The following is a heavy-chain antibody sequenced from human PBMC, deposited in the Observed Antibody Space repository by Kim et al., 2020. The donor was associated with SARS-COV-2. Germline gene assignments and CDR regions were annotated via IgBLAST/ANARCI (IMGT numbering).Heavy chain of an antibody. V-gene: IGHV3-74*01. Sequence: GGSLRLSCAASGFRSSNYYVNWVRQRPGKGLEWFSRISNDGGVTHYADSVRGRFTMSRDSAENTVYLQMNSLSAEDTAVYFCARGIFRDGFDVWGQGTTVSVSS. CDR3: ARGIFRDGFDV. D-gene: IGHD2-15*01. CDR1: GFRSSNYY. CDR2: ISNDGGVT. J-gene: IGHJ6*02.